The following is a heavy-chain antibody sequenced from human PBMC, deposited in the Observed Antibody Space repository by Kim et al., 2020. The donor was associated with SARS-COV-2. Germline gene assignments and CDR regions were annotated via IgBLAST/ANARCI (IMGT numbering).Heavy chain of an antibody. V-gene: IGHV1-46*01. J-gene: IGHJ4*02. CDR2: ST. CDR3: ARGASGWFDY. D-gene: IGHD6-19*01. Sequence: STSYAQKFQGRVTMTRDTSTSTVYMELSSLRSEDTAVYYCARGASGWFDYWGQGTLVTVSS.